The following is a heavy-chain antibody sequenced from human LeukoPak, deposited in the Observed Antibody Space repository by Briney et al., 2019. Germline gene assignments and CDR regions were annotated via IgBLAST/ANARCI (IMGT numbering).Heavy chain of an antibody. CDR1: GFTFSSYA. J-gene: IGHJ4*02. D-gene: IGHD3-3*01. CDR2: ISYAGSNK. CDR3: ATPRYKDFWSGYDLGYFDY. Sequence: PGGSLRLSCAASGFTFSSYAMHWVRQAPGKGLEWGAVISYAGSNKYYADSVKGRFTISRDNSRNTLYLQMNSLRAEDTAVYYCATPRYKDFWSGYDLGYFDYWGQGTLVTVSS. V-gene: IGHV3-30-3*01.